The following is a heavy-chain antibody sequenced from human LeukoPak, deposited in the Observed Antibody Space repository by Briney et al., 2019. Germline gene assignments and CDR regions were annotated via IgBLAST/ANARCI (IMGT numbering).Heavy chain of an antibody. V-gene: IGHV1-69*04. CDR2: IIPILGIA. CDR1: GGTFSSYA. CDR3: ARSIGIAVADDYFDY. Sequence: ASVKVSCKASGGTFSSYAISWVRQAPGQGLEWMGRIIPILGIANYAQKFQGRVTITADKSTSTAYMELSSLRSEDTAVYYCARSIGIAVADDYFDYWGQGTLVTVSS. J-gene: IGHJ4*02. D-gene: IGHD6-19*01.